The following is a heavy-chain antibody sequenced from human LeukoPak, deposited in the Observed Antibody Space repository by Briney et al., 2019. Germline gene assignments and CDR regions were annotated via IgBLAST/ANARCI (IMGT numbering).Heavy chain of an antibody. Sequence: GGSLRLSCAASGFTFSRYAMTWVRQAQGKGLEWVSSIGGSGDTYYADSVKGRFTISRDNSKNTLFLQMNSLRTDDTAVYYCAKYDVVVVAAEQWFDPWGQGTLVTVSS. D-gene: IGHD2-15*01. CDR3: AKYDVVVVAAEQWFDP. J-gene: IGHJ5*02. CDR1: GFTFSRYA. V-gene: IGHV3-23*01. CDR2: IGGSGDT.